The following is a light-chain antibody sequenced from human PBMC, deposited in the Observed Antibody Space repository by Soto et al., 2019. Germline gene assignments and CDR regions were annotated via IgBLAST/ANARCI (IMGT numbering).Light chain of an antibody. CDR2: DAY. CDR1: QSFRGL. V-gene: IGKV3-11*01. CDR3: QQRHMWPIT. Sequence: EVVLTQSPVTLSLAPGERATLSCRASQSFRGLLAWYQQKPGPAPRLLIYDAYNRATGIPPRFSGSGSGTDFTLTISSLEPEDSAVYYCQQRHMWPITFGHGTRLEIK. J-gene: IGKJ5*01.